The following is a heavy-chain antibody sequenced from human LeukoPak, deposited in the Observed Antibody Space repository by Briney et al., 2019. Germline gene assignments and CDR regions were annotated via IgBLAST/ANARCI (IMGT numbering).Heavy chain of an antibody. CDR3: ARLESYGVDGFDI. V-gene: IGHV4-59*08. D-gene: IGHD4-17*01. CDR1: GGSISRYF. CDR2: ISSSGST. J-gene: IGHJ3*02. Sequence: SETLSLTCTVSGGSISRYFWNWIRQPPGKGLGWIGYISSSGSTYYNPSLRSPVTISIDTSKNQFSLKLSSVTAADTAVYYCARLESYGVDGFDIWGQGTMVTVPS.